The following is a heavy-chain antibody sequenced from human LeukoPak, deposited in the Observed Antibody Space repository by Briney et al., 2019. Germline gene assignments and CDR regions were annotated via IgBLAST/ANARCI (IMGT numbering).Heavy chain of an antibody. CDR2: ISSSGSTI. CDR1: GFTFSLYA. V-gene: IGHV3-11*01. CDR3: AREPWGRLNYYYYYGMDV. D-gene: IGHD7-27*01. Sequence: GGSLRLSCAASGFTFSLYAMSWIRQAPGKGLEWVSYISSSGSTIYYADSVKGRFTISRDNAKNSLYLQMNSLRAEDTAVYYCAREPWGRLNYYYYYGMDVWGQGTTVTVSS. J-gene: IGHJ6*02.